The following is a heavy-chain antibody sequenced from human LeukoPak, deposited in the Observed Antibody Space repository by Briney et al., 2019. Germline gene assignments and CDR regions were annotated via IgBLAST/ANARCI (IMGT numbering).Heavy chain of an antibody. Sequence: GGSRRLACAASGFTFNSYWMHWVRQAPGEGLGWVSRIDEDRKTLEYADSLRGRFTISRDNATDKLYLQMSSLRGKDTAVYYCVSDLCGGDDQWGRGTLVTVSS. CDR2: IDEDRKTL. J-gene: IGHJ5*02. V-gene: IGHV3-74*03. CDR3: VSDLCGGDDQ. D-gene: IGHD3-3*01. CDR1: GFTFNSYW.